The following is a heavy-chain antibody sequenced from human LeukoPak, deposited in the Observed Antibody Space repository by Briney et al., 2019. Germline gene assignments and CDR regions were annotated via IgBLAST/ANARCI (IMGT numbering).Heavy chain of an antibody. J-gene: IGHJ5*02. CDR2: IKQDGSEK. CDR1: GFTFSSYW. V-gene: IGHV3-7*05. D-gene: IGHD3-3*01. Sequence: GGSLRLSCAASGFTFSSYWMSWARQAPGKGLEWVANIKQDGSEKYYVDSVKGRFTISRDNAKNSLYLQMNSLRAEDTAVYYCARDMSIYDFWSGYQNWFDPWGQGTLVTVSS. CDR3: ARDMSIYDFWSGYQNWFDP.